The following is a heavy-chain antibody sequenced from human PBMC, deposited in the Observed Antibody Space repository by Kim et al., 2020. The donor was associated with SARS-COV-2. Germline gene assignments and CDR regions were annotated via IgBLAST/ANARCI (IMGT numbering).Heavy chain of an antibody. CDR2: LSSDGPYI. V-gene: IGHV3-21*01. Sequence: GGSLRLSCAASGFTLSSYSMSWVRQAPGKGLEWVSTLSSDGPYIVYTDSVKGRFTISRDSAKHSLFLQMNGLRDEDTALYYCARDSSGRSRDYWGQGSL. CDR1: GFTLSSYS. CDR3: ARDSSGRSRDY. D-gene: IGHD3-22*01. J-gene: IGHJ4*02.